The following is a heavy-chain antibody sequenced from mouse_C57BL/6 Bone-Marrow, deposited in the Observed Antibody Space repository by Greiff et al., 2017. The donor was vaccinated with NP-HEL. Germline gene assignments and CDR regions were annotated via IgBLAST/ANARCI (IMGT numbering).Heavy chain of an antibody. Sequence: EVKLMESGGDLVKPGGSLKLSCAASGFTFSSYGMSWVRQTPDKRLEWVATISSGGSYTYYPDSVKGRFTISRDNAKNTLYLQMSSLKSEDTAMYYCARHEGVGQGYAMDYWGQGTSVTVSS. CDR2: ISSGGSYT. CDR1: GFTFSSYG. V-gene: IGHV5-6*01. D-gene: IGHD3-3*01. J-gene: IGHJ4*01. CDR3: ARHEGVGQGYAMDY.